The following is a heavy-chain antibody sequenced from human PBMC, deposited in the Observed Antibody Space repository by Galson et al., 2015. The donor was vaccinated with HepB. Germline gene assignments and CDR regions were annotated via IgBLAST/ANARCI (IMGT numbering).Heavy chain of an antibody. J-gene: IGHJ5*02. CDR1: GDSVSSNSAA. CDR3: AREWAGDFWSGYSSANWFDT. D-gene: IGHD3-3*01. CDR2: TYYRSKWYN. V-gene: IGHV6-1*01. Sequence: CAISGDSVSSNSAAWNWIRQSPSRGLEWLGRTYYRSKWYNDYALSVKSRVTAKPDTSKNQFSLQLNSVTPEDTAVYYCAREWAGDFWSGYSSANWFDTWGQGTLVTVSS.